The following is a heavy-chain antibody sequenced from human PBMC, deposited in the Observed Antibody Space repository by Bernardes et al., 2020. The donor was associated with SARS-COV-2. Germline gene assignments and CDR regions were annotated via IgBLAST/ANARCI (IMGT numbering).Heavy chain of an antibody. CDR3: AHRHLGRYCTTTTCYSAPFDF. CDR1: GFSLSTSGVG. V-gene: IGHV2-5*02. D-gene: IGHD2-2*01. Sequence: SGPTLVKPTQTLTLTCTFSGFSLSTSGVGVDWIRQTPGKALEWLARIYWDDDKRYSPSLKNKLTITKDTSKSQVILTMTNMDPVDTATYYCAHRHLGRYCTTTTCYSAPFDFWGQGALVTDSS. CDR2: IYWDDDK. J-gene: IGHJ4*02.